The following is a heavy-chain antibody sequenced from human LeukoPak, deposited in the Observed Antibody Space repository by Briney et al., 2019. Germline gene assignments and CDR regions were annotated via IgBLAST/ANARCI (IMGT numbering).Heavy chain of an antibody. Sequence: PGGSLRLSCAASGFTFSSYGMHWVRQAPGKGLEWVAVISYDGSNKYYADSVKGRFTISRDNSKNTLYLQMNSLRAEDTAVYYCAKDATGYSGYDLYYFDYWGQGTLVTVSS. J-gene: IGHJ4*02. CDR3: AKDATGYSGYDLYYFDY. V-gene: IGHV3-30*18. D-gene: IGHD5-12*01. CDR2: ISYDGSNK. CDR1: GFTFSSYG.